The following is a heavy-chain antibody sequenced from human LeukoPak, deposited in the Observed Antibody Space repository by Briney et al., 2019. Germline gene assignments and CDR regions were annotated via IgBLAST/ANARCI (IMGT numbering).Heavy chain of an antibody. Sequence: GGSLRLSCAASRFNFSSYEMNCVRQATEKGLEGVSYISSSGSTIYYADSVKGRFTISRDNAKNSLYLQMNSLRAEDTAVYYCARDLGLAYKSPLMYGMDVWGQGTTVIGSS. CDR1: RFNFSSYE. J-gene: IGHJ6*02. V-gene: IGHV3-48*03. CDR3: ARDLGLAYKSPLMYGMDV. D-gene: IGHD5-24*01. CDR2: ISSSGSTI.